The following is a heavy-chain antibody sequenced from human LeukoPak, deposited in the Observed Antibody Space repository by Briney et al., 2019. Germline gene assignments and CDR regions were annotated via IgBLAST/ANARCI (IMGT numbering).Heavy chain of an antibody. CDR3: AKDGSWSCTD. CDR2: IAHNGNNK. V-gene: IGHV3-30*02. J-gene: IGHJ4*02. CDR1: GFTFSSSA. Sequence: GGSLRLSCGASGFTFSSSAMHWVRQGPGKGLEWVAYIAHNGNNKYCAGSVKGRFTISRDNSKGSLYLQMNSLRADDTAVYYCAKDGSWSCTDWGQGTLVRVSS. D-gene: IGHD2-8*02.